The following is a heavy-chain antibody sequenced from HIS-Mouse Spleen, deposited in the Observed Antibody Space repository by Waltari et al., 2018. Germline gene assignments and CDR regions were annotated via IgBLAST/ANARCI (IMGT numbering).Heavy chain of an antibody. V-gene: IGHV3-9*01. J-gene: IGHJ3*02. Sequence: EVQLVESGGGLVQPGRSLRLSCAASGFTFDDYAMHWVRQAPGKGLEWVSGISWNSGSIGYADSVKGRFTISRDNAKNSLYLQMNSLRAEDTALYYCAKDIGLAPGSDDAFDIWGQGTMVTVSS. D-gene: IGHD6-19*01. CDR2: ISWNSGSI. CDR3: AKDIGLAPGSDDAFDI. CDR1: GFTFDDYA.